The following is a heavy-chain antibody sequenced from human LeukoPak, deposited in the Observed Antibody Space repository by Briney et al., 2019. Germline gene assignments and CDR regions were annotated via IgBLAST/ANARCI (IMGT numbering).Heavy chain of an antibody. V-gene: IGHV3-48*01. D-gene: IGHD3-10*01. CDR2: ISSSSSTI. CDR1: GFTFSSYA. CDR3: ARDLSGSGSFFLRESRYGMDV. Sequence: GGSLRLSCAASGFTFSSYAMNWVRQAPGKGLEWVSYISSSSSTIYYADSVKGRFTISRDDAKNSLYLQMNSLRAEDTAVYYCARDLSGSGSFFLRESRYGMDVWGQGTTVTVSS. J-gene: IGHJ6*02.